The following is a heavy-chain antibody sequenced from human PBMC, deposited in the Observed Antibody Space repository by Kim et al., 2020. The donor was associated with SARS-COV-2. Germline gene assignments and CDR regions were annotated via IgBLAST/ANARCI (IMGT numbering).Heavy chain of an antibody. Sequence: GGSLRLSCAASGFTFSSYWMHWVRQAPGKGLVWVSRINSDGSSTSYADSVKGRFTISRDNAKNTLYLQMNSLRAEDTAVYYCEAMGHQWLAGDAFDIWGQGTMVTVSS. V-gene: IGHV3-74*01. CDR2: INSDGSST. CDR3: EAMGHQWLAGDAFDI. D-gene: IGHD6-19*01. J-gene: IGHJ3*02. CDR1: GFTFSSYW.